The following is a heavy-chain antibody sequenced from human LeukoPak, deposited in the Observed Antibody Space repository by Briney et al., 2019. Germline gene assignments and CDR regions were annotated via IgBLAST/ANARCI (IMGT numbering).Heavy chain of an antibody. D-gene: IGHD2-2*01. CDR2: ISGNGVSP. CDR1: GFTFSNYA. J-gene: IGHJ4*02. V-gene: IGHV3-23*01. CDR3: AKGSGRSTYMYQCYFDL. Sequence: GGSLRLSCAASGFTFSNYAMSWVRQAPGKGLEWVSAISGNGVSPYYADSVRGRFTVSRDNSKNTLDLHMSSLRADDTAVYYCAKGSGRSTYMYQCYFDLWGLGTLVTVSS.